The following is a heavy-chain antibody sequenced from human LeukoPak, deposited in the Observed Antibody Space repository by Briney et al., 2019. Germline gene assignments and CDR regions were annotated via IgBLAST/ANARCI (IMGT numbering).Heavy chain of an antibody. Sequence: SETLSLTCTVSGGSISTYYWSWIRRPPGKGLEWIGYIYYSGSTNYNPSLKSRLTISVDTSKNQFSLKLSSVTAADTAVYYCARLLRVTSVGPDLYYFDYWGQGTLVTVSS. CDR3: ARLLRVTSVGPDLYYFDY. CDR1: GGSISTYY. CDR2: IYYSGST. D-gene: IGHD2-21*02. V-gene: IGHV4-59*08. J-gene: IGHJ4*02.